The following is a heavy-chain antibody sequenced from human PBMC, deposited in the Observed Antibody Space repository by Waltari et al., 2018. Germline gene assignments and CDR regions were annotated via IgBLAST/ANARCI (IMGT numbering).Heavy chain of an antibody. D-gene: IGHD5-18*01. V-gene: IGHV1-69*02. CDR2: IIPILGIA. CDR1: GGTFSSYP. J-gene: IGHJ4*02. Sequence: QVQLVHSGAEVQKPGSSVKVSCKASGGTFSSYPISWVRPSPGQGLEWMGRIIPILGIANYAQKFQSRVTITADKSTSTAYMELSSLRSEDTAVYYCARSHRTAMATRYFDYWGQGTLVTVSS. CDR3: ARSHRTAMATRYFDY.